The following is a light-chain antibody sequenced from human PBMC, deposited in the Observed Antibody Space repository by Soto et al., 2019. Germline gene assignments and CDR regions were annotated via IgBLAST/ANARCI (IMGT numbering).Light chain of an antibody. CDR1: TSSIGRNY. Sequence: QSVLTQPPSASGTPGQRVTISCSGGTSSIGRNYVYWYQQLPGTAPKLVIYRNNQRPSGVPDRFSGSKSGTSASLAIRGLRSEDEADYYCAAWDDSLIGLSVFGTWTKLTV. CDR3: AAWDDSLIGLSV. CDR2: RNN. J-gene: IGLJ1*01. V-gene: IGLV1-47*01.